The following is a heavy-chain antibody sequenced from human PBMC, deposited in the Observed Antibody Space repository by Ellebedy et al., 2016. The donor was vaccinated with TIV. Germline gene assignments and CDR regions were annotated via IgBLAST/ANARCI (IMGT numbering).Heavy chain of an antibody. D-gene: IGHD2-15*01. CDR1: GFTFRRFR. J-gene: IGHJ4*02. CDR3: ARGKVAADY. V-gene: IGHV3-30*03. Sequence: GGSLRLXXTASGFTFRRFRMHWVRQAPGKGLEWVGFISSDGSKKHYADSVEGRFTISRDNSQNTLFVQMNSLRAEDTAVYYCARGKVAADYWGQGTLVTVSS. CDR2: ISSDGSKK.